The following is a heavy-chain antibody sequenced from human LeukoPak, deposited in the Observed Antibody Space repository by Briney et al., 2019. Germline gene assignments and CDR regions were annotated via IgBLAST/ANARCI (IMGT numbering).Heavy chain of an antibody. CDR1: GFTFSSYE. Sequence: PGGSLTLSCAASGFTFSSYEMNWVRQAPGRGREWVSYISSSGSTIYYADSVKGRFTISRDNAKNSLYLQMNSLRAEDTAVYYCAREGYGDYGVDYWGQGTLVTVSS. J-gene: IGHJ4*02. V-gene: IGHV3-48*03. CDR3: AREGYGDYGVDY. CDR2: ISSSGSTI. D-gene: IGHD4-17*01.